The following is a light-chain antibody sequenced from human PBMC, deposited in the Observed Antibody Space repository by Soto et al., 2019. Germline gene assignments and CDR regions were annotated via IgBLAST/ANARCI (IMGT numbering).Light chain of an antibody. CDR1: QSVSNN. Sequence: EIVMTHSPATLSVSPGERATLSCRASQSVSNNLAWYQQKPGQAPRLLIYGASTRATAIPARFSGSGSGTEFTLTISSLQSEDFAVYYCQQRSNWPPYTFGQGTKVDIK. CDR2: GAS. CDR3: QQRSNWPPYT. V-gene: IGKV3-15*01. J-gene: IGKJ2*01.